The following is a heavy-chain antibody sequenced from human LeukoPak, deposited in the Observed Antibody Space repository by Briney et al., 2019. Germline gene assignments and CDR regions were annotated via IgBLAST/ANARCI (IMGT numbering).Heavy chain of an antibody. CDR3: ASRRSIAAPPGY. CDR1: GGSISSGSYY. Sequence: SETLSLTCTVSGGSISSGSYYWSWIRQPAGKGLEWIGRIYTSGSTNYNPSLKSRVTISVDTSKNQFSLKLSSVTAADTAVYYCASRRSIAAPPGYWGQGTLVTVSS. D-gene: IGHD6-6*01. J-gene: IGHJ4*02. CDR2: IYTSGST. V-gene: IGHV4-61*02.